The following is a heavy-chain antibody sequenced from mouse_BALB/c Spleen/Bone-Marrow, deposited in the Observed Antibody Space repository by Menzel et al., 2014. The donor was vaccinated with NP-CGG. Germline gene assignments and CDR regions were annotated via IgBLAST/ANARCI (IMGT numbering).Heavy chain of an antibody. Sequence: VQLQQSGPGLVAPSQSLSITCTASGFSLSSFGIHWVRQPPGKGLERLGVIWAGGSTNYDSAFMSRLTISKDDSKSQVFLKMSSLQTDDTAMYYCATYYRYDGAYWGQGTLVTVSA. CDR2: IWAGGST. CDR3: ATYYRYDGAY. D-gene: IGHD2-14*01. V-gene: IGHV2-9*02. CDR1: GFSLSSFG. J-gene: IGHJ3*01.